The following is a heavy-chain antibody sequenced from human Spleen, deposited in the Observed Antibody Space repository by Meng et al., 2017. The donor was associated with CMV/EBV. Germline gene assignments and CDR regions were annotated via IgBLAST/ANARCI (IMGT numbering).Heavy chain of an antibody. J-gene: IGHJ4*02. D-gene: IGHD4-23*01. CDR1: GYTFTGYY. V-gene: IGHV1-2*02. Sequence: ASVKVSCKASGYTFTGYYMHWVRQAPGQGLEWMGWINPNSGGTNYAQKFQGRVTMTRDTSISTAYMELSSLRSDDTAVYFCAKTGFSSRVGGNEYDNWGQGTLVTV. CDR3: AKTGFSSRVGGNEYDN. CDR2: INPNSGGT.